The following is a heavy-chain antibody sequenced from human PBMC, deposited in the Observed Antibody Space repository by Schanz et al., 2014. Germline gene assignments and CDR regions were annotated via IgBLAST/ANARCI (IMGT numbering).Heavy chain of an antibody. D-gene: IGHD3-10*01. CDR1: GFTFSSHS. V-gene: IGHV3-48*01. CDR3: ATVGSETYSIYWYFDL. CDR2: ISGSGNTI. J-gene: IGHJ2*01. Sequence: EVQLVESGGNLVQPGGSLRLSCVASGFTFSSHSMNWVRQAPGQGLEWLSYISGSGNTIYYADSVKGRFTISRDNAKNTLYLQMNRLRTEDTAVYYCATVGSETYSIYWYFDLWGRGTLVTVSS.